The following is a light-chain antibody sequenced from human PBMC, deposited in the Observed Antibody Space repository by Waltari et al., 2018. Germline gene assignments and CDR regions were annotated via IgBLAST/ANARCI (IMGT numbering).Light chain of an antibody. Sequence: QSLLRSNGYHSLDWYLPTPGQSPQLLIYFGSNRASRVADRFSGSASGTDFTLKVSRVEAEDVGVYFCMQGLHLPFTFGQGTKLEI. J-gene: IGKJ2*01. CDR1: QSLLRSNGYHS. CDR3: MQGLHLPFT. CDR2: FGS. V-gene: IGKV2-28*01.